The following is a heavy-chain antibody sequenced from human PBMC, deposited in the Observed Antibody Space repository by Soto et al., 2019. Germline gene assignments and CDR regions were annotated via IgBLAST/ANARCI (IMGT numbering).Heavy chain of an antibody. Sequence: PSETLSLTCTVSGGSISSGGYYWSWIRQHPXKGLEWIGYIYYSGSTYYNPSLKSRVTISVDTSKNQFSLKLSSVTAADTAVYYCARDHAPGYCSSTSCYQYYYYDMDVWGQGTTVTVFS. J-gene: IGHJ6*02. CDR3: ARDHAPGYCSSTSCYQYYYYDMDV. CDR1: GGSISSGGYY. D-gene: IGHD2-2*01. CDR2: IYYSGST. V-gene: IGHV4-31*03.